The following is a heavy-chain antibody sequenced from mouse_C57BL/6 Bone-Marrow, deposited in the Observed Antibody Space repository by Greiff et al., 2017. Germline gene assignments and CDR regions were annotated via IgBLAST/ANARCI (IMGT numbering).Heavy chain of an antibody. J-gene: IGHJ1*03. CDR3: AHCNYCYWYFAF. CDR1: GYTFTSYW. CDR2: IHPNSGST. D-gene: IGHD2-1*01. V-gene: IGHV1-64*01. Sequence: VQLQQPGAELVKPGASVKLSCKASGYTFTSYWMHWVKQRPGQGLEWIGMIHPNSGSTNYNEKFKSKATLTVDTSASTACMQRSSLTSEVSSVYYCAHCNYCYWYFAFWGTGTTVTVSS.